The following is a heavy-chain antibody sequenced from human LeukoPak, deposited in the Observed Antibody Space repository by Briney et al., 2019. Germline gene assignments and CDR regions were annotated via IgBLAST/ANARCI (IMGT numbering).Heavy chain of an antibody. CDR1: GFTFSSYW. Sequence: PGGSLRLSCAASGFTFSSYWMSWVRQAPGKGLEWVANIKQDGSEKYYVDSVKGRFTISRDNAKNSLYPQMDSLRAEDTAVYYCARTETLWFGELFPDYWGQGTLVTVSS. CDR2: IKQDGSEK. V-gene: IGHV3-7*01. J-gene: IGHJ4*02. CDR3: ARTETLWFGELFPDY. D-gene: IGHD3-10*01.